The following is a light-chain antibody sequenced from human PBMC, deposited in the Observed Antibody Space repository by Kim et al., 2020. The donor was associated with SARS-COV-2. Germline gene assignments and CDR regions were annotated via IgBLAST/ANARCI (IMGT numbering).Light chain of an antibody. CDR3: NSRDSSGNHLKVV. Sequence: SSELTQDSAVSVALGQTVRITCQGDSLRSYSASWYQQKPGQAPVLVIYGNNDRPSGIPDRFSGSSSENTASLTIPGAQAEDEADYYCNSRDSSGNHLKVVFGGGTQLTVL. J-gene: IGLJ2*01. CDR2: GNN. CDR1: SLRSYS. V-gene: IGLV3-19*01.